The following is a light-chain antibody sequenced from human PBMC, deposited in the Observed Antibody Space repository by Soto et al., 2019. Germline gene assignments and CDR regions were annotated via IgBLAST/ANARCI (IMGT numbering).Light chain of an antibody. CDR1: QSISSY. CDR3: QQSYSTPPWT. CDR2: AAY. V-gene: IGKV1-39*01. Sequence: DIQMTQSPSSLSASVGDIVTITCRASQSISSYLNWYQQKPGKAPKLLIYAAYSLQSGVPSRFSGSGSGTDFTLTISSLQPEDFATYYCQQSYSTPPWTCGQGTKVDIK. J-gene: IGKJ1*01.